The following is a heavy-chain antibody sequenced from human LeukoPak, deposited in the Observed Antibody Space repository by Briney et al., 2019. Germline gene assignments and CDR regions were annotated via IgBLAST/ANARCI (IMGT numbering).Heavy chain of an antibody. CDR1: GGSISSSSYY. CDR3: ARQTTTADY. Sequence: SETLSLTCTVSGGSISSSSYYWGWARHPPGEWLEWLGCIYYSASPYYNPSLKIRVTISVDTSNNQFSLKLSSVTAADTAVYYCARQTTTADYWGQGTLVTVSS. CDR2: IYYSASP. J-gene: IGHJ4*02. V-gene: IGHV4-39*01. D-gene: IGHD4-17*01.